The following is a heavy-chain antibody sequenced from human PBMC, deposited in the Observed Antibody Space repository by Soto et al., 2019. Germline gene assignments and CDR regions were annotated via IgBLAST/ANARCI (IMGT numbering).Heavy chain of an antibody. D-gene: IGHD1-1*01. CDR2: INAGNGHL. CDR3: ARGRWTQKLADYYLDS. V-gene: IGHV1-3*01. CDR1: GYTFTDYT. Sequence: QVQLVQSGAEVKKPGASAKASCKASGYTFTDYTMHWVRQAPGQRPEWMGWINAGNGHLKHSQNFQGRVTITRDTSASTAYMELSSLRSEDTAVYYCARGRWTQKLADYYLDSWGQGTLVTVSS. J-gene: IGHJ4*02.